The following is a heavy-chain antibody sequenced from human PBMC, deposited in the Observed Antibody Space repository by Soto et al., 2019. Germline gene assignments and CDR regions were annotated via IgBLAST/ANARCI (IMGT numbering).Heavy chain of an antibody. V-gene: IGHV1-18*04. Sequence: QVQLVQSGAEVKKPGASVKVSCKASGYSFTNYGISWVRQAPGQGPEWMGWISGHNGDTNHPQSLQGRVTMTTDTSRNTAYMELRSLRSDDTAVYYCARYRFNYYDNTVYYYFDYWGQGTLVTVSS. CDR3: ARYRFNYYDNTVYYYFDY. J-gene: IGHJ4*02. D-gene: IGHD3-22*01. CDR2: ISGHNGDT. CDR1: GYSFTNYG.